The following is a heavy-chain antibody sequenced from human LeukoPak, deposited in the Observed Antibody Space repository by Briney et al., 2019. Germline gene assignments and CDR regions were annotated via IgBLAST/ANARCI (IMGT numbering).Heavy chain of an antibody. CDR2: ISGSGGST. J-gene: IGHJ1*01. V-gene: IGHV3-23*01. Sequence: GGSLRLSCAASGFTFSSYAMSWVRQAPGKGLEWVSAISGSGGSTYYADSVKGRFTISRDNSKNTLYLQMNSLRAEDTAVYYWARGSYLRYFQHWGQGTLVTVSS. CDR3: ARGSYLRYFQH. D-gene: IGHD1-26*01. CDR1: GFTFSSYA.